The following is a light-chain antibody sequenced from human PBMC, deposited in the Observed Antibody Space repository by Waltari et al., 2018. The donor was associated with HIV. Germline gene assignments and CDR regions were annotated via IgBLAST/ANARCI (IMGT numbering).Light chain of an antibody. CDR1: QSVGSN. J-gene: IGKJ5*01. CDR3: QQYNNWPPIT. Sequence: DIVMTQSPDSLPVSLGERATINCKSSQSVGSNLAWYQQKFGQAPRLLMYGASSRATGIPDRFSGSGSGTDFTLTISSLQSEDFALYYCQQYNNWPPITFGQGTRLEIK. CDR2: GAS. V-gene: IGKV3-15*01.